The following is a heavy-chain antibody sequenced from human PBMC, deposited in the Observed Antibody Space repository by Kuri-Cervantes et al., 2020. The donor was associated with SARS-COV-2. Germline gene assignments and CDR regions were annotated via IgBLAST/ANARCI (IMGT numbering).Heavy chain of an antibody. CDR3: ASNLNSRDGYHYPFDY. V-gene: IGHV3-30*19. CDR2: ISFDGSHK. D-gene: IGHD5-24*01. CDR1: GFTLSGYG. J-gene: IGHJ4*02. Sequence: GESLKISCAASGFTLSGYGIHWVRQAPGEGLEWVAGISFDGSHKFYADSVPGRFTISRDNSQNTLFLQVDSLRAEDTAIYYCASNLNSRDGYHYPFDYWGQGTVVTVSS.